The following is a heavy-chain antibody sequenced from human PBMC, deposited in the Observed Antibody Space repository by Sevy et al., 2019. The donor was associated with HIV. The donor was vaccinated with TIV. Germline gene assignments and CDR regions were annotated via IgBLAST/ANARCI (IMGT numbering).Heavy chain of an antibody. D-gene: IGHD3-10*01. J-gene: IGHJ6*02. CDR2: ISHSGTT. Sequence: SETLSLTCAVYGGSLSGYYWSWVRQSPGGGLEWIGEISHSGTTNYNPSLKSRASISVDTSKNQFSLKLRSVTAADTATFYCARIGLVRGPRPYGFDVWGQGTTVTVSS. V-gene: IGHV4-34*01. CDR3: ARIGLVRGPRPYGFDV. CDR1: GGSLSGYY.